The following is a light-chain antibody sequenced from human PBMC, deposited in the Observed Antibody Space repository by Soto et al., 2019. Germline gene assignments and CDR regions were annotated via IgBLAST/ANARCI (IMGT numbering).Light chain of an antibody. CDR1: QSIGTW. CDR3: QQYSSFSWT. Sequence: DIQMTQSPSTLSASVGDRVTITCRASQSIGTWVAWYQQKPGEAPTFLIYDVSTLDSGVPSRFSGSGSVTVFTLTISCLQPDDFATYYCQQYSSFSWTFGQGTKVEIK. CDR2: DVS. V-gene: IGKV1-5*01. J-gene: IGKJ1*01.